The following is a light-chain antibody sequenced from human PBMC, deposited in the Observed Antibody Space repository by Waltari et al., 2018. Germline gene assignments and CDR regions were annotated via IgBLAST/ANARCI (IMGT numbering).Light chain of an antibody. V-gene: IGLV3-19*01. CDR1: SLRRYY. J-gene: IGLJ2*01. CDR2: DKN. CDR3: HSRDATGVGGS. Sequence: SSELTQDPVVSVAMGQTVRITCQGDSLRRYYPSWYQQRPGQAPILVMFDKNNRPSGVPDRFSGSSSDNSASLTITGAQAEDEASYYCHSRDATGVGGSFGGGTKLTVL.